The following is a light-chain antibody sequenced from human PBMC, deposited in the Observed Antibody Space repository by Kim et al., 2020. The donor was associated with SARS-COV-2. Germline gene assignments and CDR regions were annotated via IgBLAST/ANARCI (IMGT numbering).Light chain of an antibody. V-gene: IGLV2-23*02. CDR2: EVS. Sequence: SALTQPASVSGSPGQSITISCTGTSSDVGSYNLVSWYQQHPGKAPKLMIYEVSKQPSGVSNRFSGSKSGNTASLTISGLQAEDEADYYCCSYAGSSTWVFGGGTQLTVL. J-gene: IGLJ3*02. CDR1: SSDVGSYNL. CDR3: CSYAGSSTWV.